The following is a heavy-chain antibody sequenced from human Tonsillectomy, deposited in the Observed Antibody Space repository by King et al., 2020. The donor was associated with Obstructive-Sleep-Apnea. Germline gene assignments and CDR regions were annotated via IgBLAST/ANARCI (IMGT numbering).Heavy chain of an antibody. CDR2: ISWNSGSI. CDR3: AKDVTMVRGVIDY. Sequence: VQLVESGGGLVQPGRSLRLSCAASGFTFDDYAMHWVRQAPGKGLEWVSGISWNSGSIGYADSVKGRFTISRDNAKNSLYLQMNRLRAEDTALYYCAKDVTMVRGVIDYWGQGTLVTVSS. V-gene: IGHV3-9*01. J-gene: IGHJ4*02. CDR1: GFTFDDYA. D-gene: IGHD3-10*01.